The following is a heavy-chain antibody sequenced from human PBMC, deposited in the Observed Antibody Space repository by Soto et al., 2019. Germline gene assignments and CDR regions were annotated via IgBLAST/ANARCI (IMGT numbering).Heavy chain of an antibody. CDR2: INPGGSIT. CDR3: ARVPTGKYGVWNY. CDR1: GFTFSSYW. D-gene: IGHD2-8*01. J-gene: IGHJ4*02. V-gene: IGHV3-74*01. Sequence: EEQLVESGGGLVQPGGSLRLSCAASGFTFSSYWMHWVRQDPGKGLVWVSRINPGGSITAYADSVKGRFTISSDNAKNTLYLQMNTLRGDDTAVYYCARVPTGKYGVWNYWGQGTLVTVSS.